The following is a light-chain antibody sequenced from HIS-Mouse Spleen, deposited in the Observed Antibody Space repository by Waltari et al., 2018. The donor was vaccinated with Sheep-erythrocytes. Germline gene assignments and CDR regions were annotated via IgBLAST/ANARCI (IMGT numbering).Light chain of an antibody. CDR2: AAS. J-gene: IGKJ3*01. V-gene: IGKV1-39*01. CDR3: QQSYSTPQFT. CDR1: QSISSY. Sequence: DIQMTQSPSSLSASVGDRVTITCRASQSISSYLNWYQQKPGKAPKLLNYAASSLQSGVPSRFSGSESGTDFTLTISSLQPEDFATYYCQQSYSTPQFTFGPGTKVDIK.